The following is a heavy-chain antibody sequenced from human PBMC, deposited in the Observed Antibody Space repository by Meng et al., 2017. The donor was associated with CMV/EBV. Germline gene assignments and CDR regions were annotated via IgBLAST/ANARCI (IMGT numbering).Heavy chain of an antibody. CDR3: ARDSFYDYVWGSYRYFPDY. Sequence: GSLRLSCTVSGGSIRSSSYYWGWIRQPPGKGLEWIGSIYYSGSTYYNPSLKSRVTISVDPSKNQFSLKLSSVTAADTAVYYCARDSFYDYVWGSYRYFPDYWGQGTLVTVSS. CDR2: IYYSGST. V-gene: IGHV4-39*07. D-gene: IGHD3-16*02. J-gene: IGHJ4*02. CDR1: GGSIRSSSYY.